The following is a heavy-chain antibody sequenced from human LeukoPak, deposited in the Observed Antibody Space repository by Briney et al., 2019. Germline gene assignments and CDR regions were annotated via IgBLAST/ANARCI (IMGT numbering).Heavy chain of an antibody. CDR3: AKESVPSLFLYYYYYMDV. CDR2: IRYDGSNK. D-gene: IGHD2-2*01. V-gene: IGHV3-30*02. Sequence: SGGSLRLSCAASGFTFSSYGMHWVRQAPGKGLEWVAFIRYDGSNKYYADSVKGRFTISRDNSKNTLYLQMNSLRAEDTAVYYCAKESVPSLFLYYYYYMDVWGKGTTVTISS. J-gene: IGHJ6*03. CDR1: GFTFSSYG.